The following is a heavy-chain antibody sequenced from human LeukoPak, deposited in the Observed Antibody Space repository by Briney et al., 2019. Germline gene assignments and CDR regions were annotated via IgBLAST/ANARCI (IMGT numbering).Heavy chain of an antibody. D-gene: IGHD3-10*01. V-gene: IGHV3-33*01. CDR3: ARDRGKGSYFDY. J-gene: IGHJ4*02. Sequence: GGCLRLSCAASGFTFSTYAIHWVRQGPGKGLGWVAVRWYNGNNKYSADSVKGRFTISRDNSKNTLYLQMNSLRAEDTAVYYCARDRGKGSYFDYWGQGTLVTVSS. CDR1: GFTFSTYA. CDR2: RWYNGNNK.